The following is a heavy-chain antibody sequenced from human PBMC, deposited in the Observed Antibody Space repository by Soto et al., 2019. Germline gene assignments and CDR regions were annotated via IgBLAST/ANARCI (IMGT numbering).Heavy chain of an antibody. J-gene: IGHJ4*02. Sequence: EVQLVESGGGLVKPGGSLRLSCAASGFTFSSYSMNWVRQAPGKGLEWVSSISSSSSYIYYADSVKGRFTISRDNAKNSLYLQMNSLRAEDTAVYYCARDWKEWLMDYFDYWGQGTLVTVSS. CDR3: ARDWKEWLMDYFDY. CDR1: GFTFSSYS. CDR2: ISSSSSYI. V-gene: IGHV3-21*01. D-gene: IGHD6-19*01.